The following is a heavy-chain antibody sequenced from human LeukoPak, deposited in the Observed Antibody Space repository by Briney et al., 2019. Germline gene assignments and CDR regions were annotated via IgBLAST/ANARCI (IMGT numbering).Heavy chain of an antibody. CDR2: IRSNINDGGTT. CDR1: GFTFNTAW. Sequence: PGGSLRLSCTASGFTFNTAWMSWVRQAPGKGLEWVGHIRSNINDGGTTDYAAPVKGRFIISRDDSKNTAYLQMNSLKDEDTAMFYCATDLPDYGAGEFDYWGQGILVTVSS. D-gene: IGHD4-17*01. V-gene: IGHV3-15*01. J-gene: IGHJ4*02. CDR3: ATDLPDYGAGEFDY.